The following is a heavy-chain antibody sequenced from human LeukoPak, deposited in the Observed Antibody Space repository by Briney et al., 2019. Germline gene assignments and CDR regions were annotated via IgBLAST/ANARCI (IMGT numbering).Heavy chain of an antibody. J-gene: IGHJ4*02. D-gene: IGHD2-21*02. CDR1: GFTFSNAW. CDR2: IKSKTDGGTT. Sequence: GGSLRLSCAASGFTFSNAWMSWVRQAPGKGLEWVGRIKSKTDGGTTDYAAPVKGRFTISRDDSKNTLYLQMNSLKTEDTAVYYCARAPPAYCGGDCFSDYWGQGTLVTVSS. CDR3: ARAPPAYCGGDCFSDY. V-gene: IGHV3-15*01.